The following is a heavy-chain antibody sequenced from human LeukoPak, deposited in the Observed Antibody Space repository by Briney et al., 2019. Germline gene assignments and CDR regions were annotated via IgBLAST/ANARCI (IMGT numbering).Heavy chain of an antibody. CDR3: AREGTAAGLYFDL. CDR1: GFTFSSYW. CDR2: IKQDGGEK. V-gene: IGHV3-7*01. Sequence: GGSLRLSCAVSGFTFSSYWMNWVRQAPGKGLEWVASIKQDGGEKSYVDSVKGRFTISRDNAKNSLYLQMSSLRAEDTAVYYCAREGTAAGLYFDLWGQGTLVTVSS. D-gene: IGHD6-13*01. J-gene: IGHJ4*01.